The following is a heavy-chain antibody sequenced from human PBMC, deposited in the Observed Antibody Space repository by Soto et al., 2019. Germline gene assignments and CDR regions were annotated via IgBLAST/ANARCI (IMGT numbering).Heavy chain of an antibody. CDR2: INSDGSST. Sequence: EVQLVESGGGLVQPGGSLRLSCAASGFTFTTYWMHWVRQAPGKGLVWVSRINSDGSSTSYADSVKGRLTISRDNAKHTLYLQMNSLRAEDTAVYYCARDEERAFDYWGQGTLVTVSS. V-gene: IGHV3-74*01. CDR3: ARDEERAFDY. J-gene: IGHJ4*02. CDR1: GFTFTTYW.